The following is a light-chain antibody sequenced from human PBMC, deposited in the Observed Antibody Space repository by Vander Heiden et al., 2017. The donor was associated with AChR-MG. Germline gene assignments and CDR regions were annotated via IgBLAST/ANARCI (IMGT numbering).Light chain of an antibody. J-gene: IGLJ1*01. Sequence: QSVVTQPPSAPGTPGQRVTISCSGSSTNIGRNSVHWYQQLPGTAPKLLISTNNERPSGVPDRFSGFKSGTSASLAISGLQPEDEAHYYCAAWDNSLNGLYVFGTGTKVTVL. CDR1: STNIGRNS. V-gene: IGLV1-44*01. CDR2: TNN. CDR3: AAWDNSLNGLYV.